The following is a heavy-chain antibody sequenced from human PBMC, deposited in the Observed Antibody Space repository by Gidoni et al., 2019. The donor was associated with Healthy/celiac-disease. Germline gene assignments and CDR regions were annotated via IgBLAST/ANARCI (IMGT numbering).Heavy chain of an antibody. J-gene: IGHJ4*02. V-gene: IGHV3-33*01. D-gene: IGHD1-26*01. CDR2: IWYDGSNK. Sequence: VRQAPGKGLEWVAVIWYDGSNKYYADSVKGRFTISRDNSKNTLYLQMNSLRAEDTAVYYCARLTHSPNSHFDYWGQGTLVTVSS. CDR3: ARLTHSPNSHFDY.